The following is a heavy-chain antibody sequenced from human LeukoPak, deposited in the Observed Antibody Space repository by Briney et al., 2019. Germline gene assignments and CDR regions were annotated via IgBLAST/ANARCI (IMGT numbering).Heavy chain of an antibody. D-gene: IGHD3-22*01. V-gene: IGHV3-15*01. CDR1: GFTFSNAW. CDR3: TGHDYYDSSGYWPFDY. CDR2: IKSKTDAGTT. J-gene: IGHJ4*02. Sequence: GGSLTLSCAASGFTFSNAWMSWVRQAPGKGLEWVGRIKSKTDAGTTDYAATVKGRFKISRDDSKNTLYLQMNSLKTEDTAVYYCTGHDYYDSSGYWPFDYWGQGTLVTVSS.